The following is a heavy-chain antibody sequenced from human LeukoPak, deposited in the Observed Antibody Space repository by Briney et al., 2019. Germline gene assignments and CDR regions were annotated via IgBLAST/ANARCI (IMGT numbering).Heavy chain of an antibody. D-gene: IGHD5-18*01. V-gene: IGHV3-21*01. J-gene: IGHJ6*03. CDR1: GFTFSSYS. CDR2: ISSSSSYI. CDR3: ARDSNGYSSYYMDV. Sequence: GGSLRLSCAASGFTFSSYSMNWVRQAPGKGLEWVSSISSSSSYIYYADSVKGRFTISRDNAKNSLYLQMNSLRAEDTAVYYCARDSNGYSSYYMDVWGKGTTVTVSS.